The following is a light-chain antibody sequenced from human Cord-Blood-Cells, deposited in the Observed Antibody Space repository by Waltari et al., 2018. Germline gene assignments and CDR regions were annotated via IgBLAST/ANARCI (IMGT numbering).Light chain of an antibody. J-gene: IGKJ4*01. CDR1: QSISSY. CDR2: AAS. CDR3: QQSYSTPLT. V-gene: IGKV1-39*01. Sequence: DIPMTQYPSSMSASVGDRVTITCRASQSISSYLNWYQQKPGKAPMLLIYAASSLQSGVPSRFSGSGSGTDFTLTISSLQPEDFATYYCQQSYSTPLTFGGGTKVEIK.